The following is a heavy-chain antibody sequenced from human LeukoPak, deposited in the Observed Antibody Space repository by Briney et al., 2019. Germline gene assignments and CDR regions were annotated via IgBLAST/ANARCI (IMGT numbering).Heavy chain of an antibody. D-gene: IGHD5-24*01. CDR1: GFTFSSYG. CDR3: AKDAWDGYNYNYFDY. V-gene: IGHV3-30*18. CDR2: ISYDGSDK. J-gene: IGHJ4*02. Sequence: GGSLRLSCAASGFTFSSYGMHWVRQAPGKGLEWVAVISYDGSDKYYADSVKGRFTISRDNSKNTLYLQMNSLRAEDTAVYYCAKDAWDGYNYNYFDYWGQGTLVTVSS.